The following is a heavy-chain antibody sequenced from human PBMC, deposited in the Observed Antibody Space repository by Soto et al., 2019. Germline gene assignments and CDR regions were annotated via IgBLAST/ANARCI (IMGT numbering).Heavy chain of an antibody. V-gene: IGHV4-30-4*01. CDR1: GGSINNNGYF. CDR2: IYNSGST. D-gene: IGHD1-26*01. Sequence: QVQLQESGPGVVEPSQTLSLTCTVSGGSINNNGYFWSWIRQPPGSGLEWIGHIYNSGSTYSNPSLKSRLTRSVDTSKNQFSLKLISVTAAATALYYCASGPSGDNVDYWGQGTLVTVSS. CDR3: ASGPSGDNVDY. J-gene: IGHJ4*02.